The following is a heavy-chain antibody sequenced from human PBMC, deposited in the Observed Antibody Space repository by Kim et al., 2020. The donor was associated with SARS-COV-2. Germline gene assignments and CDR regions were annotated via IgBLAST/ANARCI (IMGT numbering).Heavy chain of an antibody. V-gene: IGHV3-21*06. CDR2: T. Sequence: TYYAGAMKGRVTISIDDARSSGFLQINSLRAEDTAVYYCARESAEAFDIWGQGTMVTVFS. J-gene: IGHJ3*02. CDR3: ARESAEAFDI.